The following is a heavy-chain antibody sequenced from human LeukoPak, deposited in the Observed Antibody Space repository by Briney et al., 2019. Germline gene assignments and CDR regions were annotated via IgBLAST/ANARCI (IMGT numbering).Heavy chain of an antibody. CDR1: GGSISSGSYD. CDR2: IYTSGNT. J-gene: IGHJ4*02. CDR3: ARRDSYSSGYYYFDY. Sequence: PSETLSLTCTVSGGSISSGSYDWYWIRQPAGKGLEWIGHIYTSGNTYYNPSLKSRVTISVDTSKNQFSLKLSSVTAADTAVYYCARRDSYSSGYYYFDYWGQGTLVTVSS. V-gene: IGHV4-61*09. D-gene: IGHD3-22*01.